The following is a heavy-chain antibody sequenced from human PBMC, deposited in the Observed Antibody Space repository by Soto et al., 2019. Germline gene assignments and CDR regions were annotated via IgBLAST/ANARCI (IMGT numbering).Heavy chain of an antibody. Sequence: QVQLVQSGAEVKKPGASVKVSCKASGYTFTSYYMHWVRQAPGQGLEWMGIIDPSGGGTSYAQKFQGRMTMTRETSTSTVYMELSSLRSEDTAVYYCARDRVDCSGGNCWRSVEDTWGQGTLVTVSS. J-gene: IGHJ5*02. V-gene: IGHV1-46*01. D-gene: IGHD2-15*01. CDR3: ARDRVDCSGGNCWRSVEDT. CDR2: IDPSGGGT. CDR1: GYTFTSYY.